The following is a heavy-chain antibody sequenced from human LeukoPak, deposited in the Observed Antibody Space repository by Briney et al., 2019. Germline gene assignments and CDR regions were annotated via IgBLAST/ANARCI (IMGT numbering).Heavy chain of an antibody. CDR2: INPNSGGT. Sequence: ASVKVSCKASGYTFTGYYIHWLRQAPGQGLEWMGRINPNSGGTNYAQKFQGRVTMTRDTSISTAYMELSRLKSDDTAVYYCARDGVDLWFDPWGQGTLVTVSS. D-gene: IGHD3/OR15-3a*01. V-gene: IGHV1-2*06. CDR3: ARDGVDLWFDP. CDR1: GYTFTGYY. J-gene: IGHJ5*02.